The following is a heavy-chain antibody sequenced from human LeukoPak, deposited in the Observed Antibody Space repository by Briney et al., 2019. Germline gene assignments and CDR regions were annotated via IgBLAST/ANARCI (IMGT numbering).Heavy chain of an antibody. CDR2: INWNGGST. J-gene: IGHJ6*03. CDR3: AKEGGFGYYFYMDV. V-gene: IGHV3-20*04. CDR1: GFTFDDYG. Sequence: PGGSLRLSCAASGFTFDDYGMSWVRQAPGKGLEWVSGINWNGGSTGYGDSVKGRFTISRDNAKNSLYLQMNRLRAEDTALYYCAKEGGFGYYFYMDVWGKGTTVTVSS. D-gene: IGHD3-10*01.